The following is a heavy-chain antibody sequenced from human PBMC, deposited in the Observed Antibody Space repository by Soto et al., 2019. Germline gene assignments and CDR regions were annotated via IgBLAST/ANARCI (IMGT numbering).Heavy chain of an antibody. Sequence: ASVQVSCKASGYTFTGYYMHWVRQAPGQGLEWMGWINPNSGGTNYAQKFQGWVTMTRDTSISTAYMELSRLRSDDTAVYYCARDSSYGDLPRLSFDYWGQGTLVTVSS. D-gene: IGHD4-17*01. J-gene: IGHJ4*02. V-gene: IGHV1-2*04. CDR2: INPNSGGT. CDR1: GYTFTGYY. CDR3: ARDSSYGDLPRLSFDY.